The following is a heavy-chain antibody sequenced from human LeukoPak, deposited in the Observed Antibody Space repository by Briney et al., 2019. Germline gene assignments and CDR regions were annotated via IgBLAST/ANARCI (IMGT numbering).Heavy chain of an antibody. CDR2: ISGSGGST. CDR3: AKVGIAAVEGWFDP. J-gene: IGHJ5*02. CDR1: GFTFSDYY. V-gene: IGHV3-23*01. D-gene: IGHD6-13*01. Sequence: GGSLRLSCAASGFTFSDYYMSWIRQAPGKGLEWVSAISGSGGSTYYADSVKGRFTISRDNSKNTLYLQMNSLRAEDTAVYYCAKVGIAAVEGWFDPWGQGTLVTVSS.